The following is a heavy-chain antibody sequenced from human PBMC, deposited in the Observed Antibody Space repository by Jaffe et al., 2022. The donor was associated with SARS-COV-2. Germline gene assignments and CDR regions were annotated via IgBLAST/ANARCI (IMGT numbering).Heavy chain of an antibody. CDR3: ARDGLRSRSLTY. CDR2: IKSDGSEK. J-gene: IGHJ4*02. Sequence: EVQLVESGGGLVQPGGSLRLSCAASGFTFSTYWMSWVRQAPGKGLEWVANIKSDGSEKYYVDSVKGRFTISRDNAKNSLYLQMNSLRAEDTAVYYCARDGLRSRSLTYWGQGTLVTVSS. D-gene: IGHD6-13*01. V-gene: IGHV3-7*01. CDR1: GFTFSTYW.